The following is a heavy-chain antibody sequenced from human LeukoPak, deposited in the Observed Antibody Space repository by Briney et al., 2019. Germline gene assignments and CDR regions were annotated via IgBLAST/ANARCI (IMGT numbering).Heavy chain of an antibody. V-gene: IGHV1-46*01. CDR1: GYTFISYY. Sequence: ASVKVSCKASGYTFISYYMHWVRQAPGQGLEWMGIINPRGGSTSYAQKFQGRVTMTRDTSTSTVYMELSSLRSEDTAVYYCARDTANYYYDSSGYYFDYWGQGTLVTASS. CDR2: INPRGGST. D-gene: IGHD3-22*01. CDR3: ARDTANYYYDSSGYYFDY. J-gene: IGHJ4*02.